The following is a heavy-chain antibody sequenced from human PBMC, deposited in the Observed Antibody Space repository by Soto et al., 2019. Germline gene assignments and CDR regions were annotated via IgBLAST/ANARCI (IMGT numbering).Heavy chain of an antibody. CDR3: AKSDSSYPGYDFWSGYYPFDY. J-gene: IGHJ4*02. D-gene: IGHD3-3*01. CDR2: ISWNSGSI. V-gene: IGHV3-9*01. Sequence: PGGSLRLSCAASGFTFDDYAMHWVRQAPGKGLEWVSGISWNSGSIGYADSVKGRFTISRDNAKNSLYLQMNSLRAEDTALYYCAKSDSSYPGYDFWSGYYPFDYWGQGTLVTVSS. CDR1: GFTFDDYA.